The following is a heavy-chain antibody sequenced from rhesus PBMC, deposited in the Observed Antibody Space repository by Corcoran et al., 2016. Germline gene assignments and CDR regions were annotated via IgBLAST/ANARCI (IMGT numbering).Heavy chain of an antibody. V-gene: IGHV4-76*01. CDR2: IYGSSGST. Sequence: QVQLQESGPGVVKPSETLSLTCAVSGGSISSGFDWSWIRQPPGKGLEWGGFIYGSSGSTNYNPSLKKRVTISKDASKNQFSLKLSSVTAADTAGYYCARDGKIAPFDYWGQGVLVTVSS. D-gene: IGHD1-44*01. CDR1: GGSISSGFD. CDR3: ARDGKIAPFDY. J-gene: IGHJ4*01.